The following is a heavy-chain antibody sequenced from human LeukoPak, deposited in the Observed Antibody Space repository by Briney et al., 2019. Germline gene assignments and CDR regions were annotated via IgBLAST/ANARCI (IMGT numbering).Heavy chain of an antibody. D-gene: IGHD1-26*01. CDR2: ISWNSGSI. J-gene: IGHJ4*02. Sequence: PGGSLRLSCAASGFTFDDYAMHWVRQAPGKGLEWVSGISWNSGSIGYADSVKGRFTISRDNAKNSLYLQMNSLRAEDMALYYCAKGVDGSYYTAFDYWGQGTLVTVSS. CDR3: AKGVDGSYYTAFDY. CDR1: GFTFDDYA. V-gene: IGHV3-9*03.